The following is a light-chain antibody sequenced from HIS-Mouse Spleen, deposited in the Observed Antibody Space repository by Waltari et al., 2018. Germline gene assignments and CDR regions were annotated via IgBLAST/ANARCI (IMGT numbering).Light chain of an antibody. Sequence: SYVLTQPPSVSVAPGQTARITCGGNNIGSKSVHWYQQKPGQAHVLVVYDDSDRPSGIPERFSGSNSGNTATLTISRVEAGDEADYYCQVWDSSSDRVFGTGTKVTVL. CDR1: NIGSKS. CDR3: QVWDSSSDRV. J-gene: IGLJ1*01. V-gene: IGLV3-21*02. CDR2: DDS.